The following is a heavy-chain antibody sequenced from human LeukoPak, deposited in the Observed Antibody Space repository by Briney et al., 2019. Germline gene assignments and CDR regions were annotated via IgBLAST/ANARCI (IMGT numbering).Heavy chain of an antibody. CDR3: ARDKGTVAVPVSFDY. Sequence: GGSLRLTCAASGFTFSSYSMNWVRQAPGKGLEWVSSISSGSRDIYYSDSLKGRFAISRDNAKNSLYLQMNSLRAEDTAVYYCARDKGTVAVPVSFDYWGQGTQVTVSS. V-gene: IGHV3-21*01. J-gene: IGHJ4*02. CDR1: GFTFSSYS. CDR2: ISSGSRDI. D-gene: IGHD4-23*01.